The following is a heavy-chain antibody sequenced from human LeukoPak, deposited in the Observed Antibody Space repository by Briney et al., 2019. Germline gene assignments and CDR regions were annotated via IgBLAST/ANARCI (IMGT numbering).Heavy chain of an antibody. J-gene: IGHJ5*02. V-gene: IGHV4-59*02. CDR1: GGSVSSYY. Sequence: SETLSLTCTVSGGSVSSYYWSWIRQPPGKGREWIAYIYYSGSSNYNPSLKSRVTISVDTSKNQFSLKLSSVTAADTAVYYCARGDSSASNWFDPWGQGTLVTVSS. CDR2: IYYSGSS. CDR3: ARGDSSASNWFDP. D-gene: IGHD3-22*01.